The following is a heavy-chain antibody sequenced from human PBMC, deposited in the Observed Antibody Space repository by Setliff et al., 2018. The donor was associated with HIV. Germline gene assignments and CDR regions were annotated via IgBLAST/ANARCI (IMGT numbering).Heavy chain of an antibody. CDR3: ARDRHSSGLGSYGP. J-gene: IGHJ5*02. V-gene: IGHV4-4*07. CDR2: IYNSGTT. D-gene: IGHD3-16*01. Sequence: TLSLTCTISGGSFSSYYWSWIRQPAGRGLEWIGRIYNSGTTNYNPSLKSRVTMSIDTSKNQFSLKLTSVTAADTAVYYCARDRHSSGLGSYGPWGPGTLVTVSS. CDR1: GGSFSSYY.